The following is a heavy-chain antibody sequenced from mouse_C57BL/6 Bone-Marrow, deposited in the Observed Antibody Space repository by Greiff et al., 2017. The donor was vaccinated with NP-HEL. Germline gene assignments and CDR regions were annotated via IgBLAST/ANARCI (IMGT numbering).Heavy chain of an antibody. J-gene: IGHJ3*01. Sequence: QVQLKESGAELAKPGDSVTLSCKASGYTFTSYWMHWVKQRPGQGLQWIGYINPSSGYTKYNQKFNDKATLTADKSSITAYMHLSSLTYEKSAVYYCASPSYYVFAYWCQGTLVTVSA. CDR1: GYTFTSYW. CDR3: ASPSYYVFAY. D-gene: IGHD1-1*01. CDR2: INPSSGYT. V-gene: IGHV1-7*01.